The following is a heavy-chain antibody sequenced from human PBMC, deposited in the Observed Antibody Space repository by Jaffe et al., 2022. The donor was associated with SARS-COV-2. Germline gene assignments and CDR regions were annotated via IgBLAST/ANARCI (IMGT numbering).Heavy chain of an antibody. Sequence: QVQLQESGPGLVKPSQTLSLTCTVSGGSISSGSYYWSWIRQPAGKGLEWIGRIYTSGSTNYNPSLKSRVTISVDTSKNQFSLKLSSVTAADTAVYYCARSGGHETPAEYFQHWGQGTLVTVSS. CDR3: ARSGGHETPAEYFQH. J-gene: IGHJ1*01. V-gene: IGHV4-61*02. D-gene: IGHD1-1*01. CDR1: GGSISSGSYY. CDR2: IYTSGST.